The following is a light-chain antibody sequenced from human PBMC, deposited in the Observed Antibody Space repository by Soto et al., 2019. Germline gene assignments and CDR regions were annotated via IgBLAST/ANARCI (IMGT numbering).Light chain of an antibody. Sequence: QSVVTEPGCVSGTTGQSVTISCTGTSSDVGAYNYVSWYQQYPGKAPKLIIYDVSNRPSGVSCRFSGSKSGYTASLTISELQAEDEADYYCNSYAGTSYVCGTGTKVTVL. CDR1: SSDVGAYNY. V-gene: IGLV2-14*01. J-gene: IGLJ1*01. CDR3: NSYAGTSYV. CDR2: DVS.